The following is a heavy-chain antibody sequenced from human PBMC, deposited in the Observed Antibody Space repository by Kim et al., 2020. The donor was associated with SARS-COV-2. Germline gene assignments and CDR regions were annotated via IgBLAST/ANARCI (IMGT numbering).Heavy chain of an antibody. CDR3: ASEETYDYYDSSGYYGVDAFDI. V-gene: IGHV3-21*01. CDR2: ISSSSSYI. Sequence: GGSLRLSCAASGFTFSSYSMNWVRQAPGKGLEWVSSISSSSSYIYYADSVKGRFTISRDNAKNSLYLQMNSLRAEDTAVYYCASEETYDYYDSSGYYGVDAFDIWGKGTMVTVSS. CDR1: GFTFSSYS. J-gene: IGHJ3*02. D-gene: IGHD3-22*01.